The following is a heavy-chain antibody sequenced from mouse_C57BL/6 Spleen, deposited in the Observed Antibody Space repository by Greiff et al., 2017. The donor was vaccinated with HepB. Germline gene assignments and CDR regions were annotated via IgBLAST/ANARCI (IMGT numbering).Heavy chain of an antibody. D-gene: IGHD2-3*01. CDR3: ARDDGYYYYAMDY. J-gene: IGHJ4*01. V-gene: IGHV1-64*01. Sequence: VQLQQSGAELVKPGASVKLSCKASGYTFTSYWMHWVKQRPGQGLEWIGMIHPNSGSTNYNEKFKSKATLTVDKSSSTAYMQLSSLTSEDSAVYYCARDDGYYYYAMDYWGQGTSVTVSS. CDR2: IHPNSGST. CDR1: GYTFTSYW.